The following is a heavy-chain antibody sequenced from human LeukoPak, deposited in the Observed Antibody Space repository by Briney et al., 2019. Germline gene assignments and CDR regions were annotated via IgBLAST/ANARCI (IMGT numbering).Heavy chain of an antibody. V-gene: IGHV3-23*01. CDR3: AKNPHYWGSRNWFDP. CDR1: GFTFSSYA. Sequence: GGSLRLSCAASGFTFSSYAMSWVRQAPGKGLEWVSAISGSGGSTYYADSVKGRFTISRDNSKNTLYLQMNSLRAEDTAVYYCAKNPHYWGSRNWFDPWGQGTLVTVSS. D-gene: IGHD7-27*01. J-gene: IGHJ5*02. CDR2: ISGSGGST.